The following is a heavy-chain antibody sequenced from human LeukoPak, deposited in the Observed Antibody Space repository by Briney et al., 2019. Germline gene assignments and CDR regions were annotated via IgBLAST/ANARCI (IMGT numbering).Heavy chain of an antibody. V-gene: IGHV1-2*02. CDR3: ARDNDILTGYDY. Sequence: ASVKVSCKASGYTFTSYYMHWVRQAPGQGLEWMGWINPNSGGTNYAQKFQGRVTMTRDTSISTAYMELSRLRSDDTAVYYCARDNDILTGYDYWGQGTLVTVSS. D-gene: IGHD3-9*01. CDR1: GYTFTSYY. J-gene: IGHJ4*02. CDR2: INPNSGGT.